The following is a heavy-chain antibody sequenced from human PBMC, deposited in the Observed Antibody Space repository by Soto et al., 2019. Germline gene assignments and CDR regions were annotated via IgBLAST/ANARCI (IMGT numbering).Heavy chain of an antibody. V-gene: IGHV3-30*01. CDR2: ISTDGRDK. CDR3: AKDHDLAAAGYYFDY. J-gene: IGHJ4*02. CDR1: GFTFSSYA. Sequence: PGGSMRLSCAASGFTFSSYAMHWVRQAPGKGLEWVAVISTDGRDKYHADSVKGRFTISRDNSKNTLFVQMNSLRPEDTAVYYCAKDHDLAAAGYYFDYWGQGTLVTVSS. D-gene: IGHD6-13*01.